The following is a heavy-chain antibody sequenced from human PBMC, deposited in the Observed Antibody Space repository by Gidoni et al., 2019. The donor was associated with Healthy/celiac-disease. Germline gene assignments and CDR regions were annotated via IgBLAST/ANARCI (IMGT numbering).Heavy chain of an antibody. CDR1: GGSFSGYY. V-gene: IGHV4-34*01. CDR3: ARALRYSGYAGQGWFDP. D-gene: IGHD5-12*01. CDR2: INHSGST. Sequence: QVQLQQWGAGLLTPSATLSLTCAVHGGSFSGYYWGWIRQPPGKGREWIGEINHSGSTNYNPSLKSRVTISVDTSKNQFSLKLSSVTAADTAVYYCARALRYSGYAGQGWFDPWGQGTLVTVSS. J-gene: IGHJ5*02.